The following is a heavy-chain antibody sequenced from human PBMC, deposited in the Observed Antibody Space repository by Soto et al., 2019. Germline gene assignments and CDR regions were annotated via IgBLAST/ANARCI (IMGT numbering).Heavy chain of an antibody. V-gene: IGHV3-23*01. CDR2: ISGSGGST. J-gene: IGHJ4*02. CDR3: AKDHMIVVVTPFDY. CDR1: GFTFSSYA. D-gene: IGHD3-22*01. Sequence: GGSLRLSCAASGFTFSSYAMSRVRQAPGKGLEWVSAISGSGGSTYYADSVKGRFTISRDNSKNTPYLQMNSLRAEDTAVYYCAKDHMIVVVTPFDYWGQGTLVTVSS.